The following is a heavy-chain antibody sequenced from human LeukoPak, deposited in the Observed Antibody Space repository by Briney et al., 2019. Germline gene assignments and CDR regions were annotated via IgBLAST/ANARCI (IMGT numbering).Heavy chain of an antibody. CDR3: ARDPSPLAAMIDI. D-gene: IGHD3-22*01. J-gene: IGHJ3*02. CDR1: GGSISSGGYS. CDR2: IYHSGST. Sequence: SSETLSLTCAVSGGSISSGGYSWSWIRQPPGKGLEWIGYIYHSGSTYYNPSLKSRVTISVDRSKNQFSLKLSSVTAADTAVYYCARDPSPLAAMIDIWGQGTMVTVSS. V-gene: IGHV4-30-2*01.